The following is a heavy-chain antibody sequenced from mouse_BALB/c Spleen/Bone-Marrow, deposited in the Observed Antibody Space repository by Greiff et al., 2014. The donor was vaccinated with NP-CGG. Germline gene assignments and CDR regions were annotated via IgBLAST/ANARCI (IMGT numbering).Heavy chain of an antibody. CDR3: ARYYRYYYAMDY. CDR1: GFNIKDTY. D-gene: IGHD1-1*01. J-gene: IGHJ4*01. Sequence: DVKLVESGAELVKPGASVKLSCTASGFNIKDTYMHWVKQRPEQGLEWIGRIDPANGNTKYDPKFQGKATITADTSSNTAYLQLSSLTSEDTAVYYCARYYRYYYAMDYGGQGTSVTVSS. V-gene: IGHV14-3*02. CDR2: IDPANGNT.